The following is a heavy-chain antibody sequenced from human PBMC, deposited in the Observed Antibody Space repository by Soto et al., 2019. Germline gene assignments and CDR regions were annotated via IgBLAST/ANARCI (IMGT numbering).Heavy chain of an antibody. CDR1: GYTFSNYG. CDR2: ISGYNGNT. D-gene: IGHD6-6*01. V-gene: IGHV1-18*01. Sequence: QVQLVQSGAEVKKPGASVKVSCKASGYTFSNYGFSWVRQAPGQGLEWMGWISGYNGNTNYAERLQGRATMTTDTSTSTAYMELKNLRYADTAVYYCAREGQLGYWGQGTPVAVSS. J-gene: IGHJ4*02. CDR3: AREGQLGY.